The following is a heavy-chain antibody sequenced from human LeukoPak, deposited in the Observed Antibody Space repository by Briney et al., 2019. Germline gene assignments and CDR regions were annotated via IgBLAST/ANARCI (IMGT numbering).Heavy chain of an antibody. Sequence: PGGSLRLSCAASGFTFSSYAMSWVRQAPGKGLEWVSAISGSGGSTYYADSVKGRFTISRDNAKNSLYLQMNSLRAEDTAVYYCARVMDYYDSSGSEAFDIWGQGTMVTVSS. J-gene: IGHJ3*02. V-gene: IGHV3-23*01. CDR3: ARVMDYYDSSGSEAFDI. CDR2: ISGSGGST. CDR1: GFTFSSYA. D-gene: IGHD3-22*01.